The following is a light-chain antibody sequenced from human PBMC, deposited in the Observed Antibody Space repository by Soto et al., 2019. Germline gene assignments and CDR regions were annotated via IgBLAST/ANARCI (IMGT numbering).Light chain of an antibody. CDR3: HQYNRYSWT. CDR2: DAS. V-gene: IGKV1-5*01. CDR1: QSISSW. J-gene: IGKJ1*01. Sequence: DIQMTQSPSTLSASVGDRVTITCRASQSISSWLAWYQQKPGKAPKRLIYDASSLESGVPSRFSGSGSGTGFTLTISSLQPDDVATYYCHQYNRYSWTFGQGTKVEIK.